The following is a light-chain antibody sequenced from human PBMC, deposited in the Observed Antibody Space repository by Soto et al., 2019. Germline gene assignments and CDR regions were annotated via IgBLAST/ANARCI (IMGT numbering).Light chain of an antibody. Sequence: DIQMTQSPSSLSVSARDRVTITCRASQTISSWLAWYQQKPGKAPKLLIYKASTLKSGVPSRFSGSGSGTEFTLTISSLQPDDFATYYCQHYDSYSEAFGQGTKVDI. J-gene: IGKJ1*01. V-gene: IGKV1-5*03. CDR1: QTISSW. CDR2: KAS. CDR3: QHYDSYSEA.